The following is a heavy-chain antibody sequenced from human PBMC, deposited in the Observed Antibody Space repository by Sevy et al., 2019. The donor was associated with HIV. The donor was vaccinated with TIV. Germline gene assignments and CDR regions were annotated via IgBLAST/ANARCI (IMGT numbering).Heavy chain of an antibody. D-gene: IGHD2-8*01. CDR2: IGYDGSNK. J-gene: IGHJ4*02. CDR1: GFTPSTYG. Sequence: GGSLRLSCAASGFTPSTYGMHWVRQAPGKGLEWVAVIGYDGSNKYYADSVKGRFTISRDNSKNTLFLKMDSLRAKDTAVYYCARDPRMYGDYLLAYFDSWGQGTLVTVSS. V-gene: IGHV3-33*01. CDR3: ARDPRMYGDYLLAYFDS.